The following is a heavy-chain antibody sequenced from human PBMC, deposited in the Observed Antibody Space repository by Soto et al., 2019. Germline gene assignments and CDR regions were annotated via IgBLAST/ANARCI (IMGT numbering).Heavy chain of an antibody. CDR1: GYTFTSYG. CDR3: ARDILTGYYTYYYYGMDV. CDR2: ISAYNGNT. J-gene: IGHJ6*02. V-gene: IGHV1-18*01. D-gene: IGHD3-9*01. Sequence: ASVKVSCKASGYTFTSYGISWVRQAPGQGLEWMGWISAYNGNTNYAQKLQGRVTMTTDTSTSTAYMELRSLRSDDTAVYYCARDILTGYYTYYYYGMDVWGQGTTVTVSS.